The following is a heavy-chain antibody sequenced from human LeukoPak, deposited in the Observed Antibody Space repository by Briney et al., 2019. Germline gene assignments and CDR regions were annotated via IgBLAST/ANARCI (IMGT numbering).Heavy chain of an antibody. V-gene: IGHV1-69*05. J-gene: IGHJ5*02. CDR2: IIPIFGTA. CDR1: GGTFSSYA. D-gene: IGHD3-10*01. CDR3: ASPRYGSGSAAHWFDP. Sequence: SVKASCKASGGTFSSYAISWVRQAPGQGLEWKGGIIPIFGTANYAQKFQGRVTITTDESTSTAYMELSSLRSEDTAVYYCASPRYGSGSAAHWFDPWGQGTLVTVSS.